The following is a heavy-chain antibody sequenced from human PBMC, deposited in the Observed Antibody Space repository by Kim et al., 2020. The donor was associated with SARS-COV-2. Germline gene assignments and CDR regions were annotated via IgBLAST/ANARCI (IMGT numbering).Heavy chain of an antibody. J-gene: IGHJ4*02. CDR3: TTFHYDFWSDYFCDY. CDR1: GFTFSDYA. V-gene: IGHV3-49*03. CDR2: ISGKAYGGTK. D-gene: IGHD3-3*01. Sequence: GGSLRLSCTASGFTFSDYAMSWFRQAPGKGLEWVAFISGKAYGGTKAYAATVNGSFTISKDNSKSNAYMQMNSLKTEDSAVYYCTTFHYDFWSDYFCDYWGQGTLVTVSS.